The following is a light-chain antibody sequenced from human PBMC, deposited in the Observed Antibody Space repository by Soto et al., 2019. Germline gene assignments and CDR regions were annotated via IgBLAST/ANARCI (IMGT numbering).Light chain of an antibody. Sequence: IQLTQSPSSLSASAGDRVTITCRASQGIRSYLAWYQQKPGKAPKLLIYAASTLQSGVPSRFSGSGSGTDFTLTVSSLQPEDIATYYCQQLNSYPLTFGGGTKVDIK. J-gene: IGKJ4*01. CDR3: QQLNSYPLT. V-gene: IGKV1-9*01. CDR1: QGIRSY. CDR2: AAS.